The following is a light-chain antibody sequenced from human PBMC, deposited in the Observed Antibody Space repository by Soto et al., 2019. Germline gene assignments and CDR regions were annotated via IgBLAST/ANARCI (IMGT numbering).Light chain of an antibody. J-gene: IGKJ3*01. CDR2: AAS. CDR1: QSISSY. V-gene: IGKV1-39*01. CDR3: QQSYSTLFP. Sequence: DIQMTQSPSSLSASVGDRVTITCRASQSISSYLNWYQQKPGKAPKLLIYAASSLQSGVPSRFSGSGSGTDFTLTISSLQPEDFATYYCQQSYSTLFPFRPGTKVDIK.